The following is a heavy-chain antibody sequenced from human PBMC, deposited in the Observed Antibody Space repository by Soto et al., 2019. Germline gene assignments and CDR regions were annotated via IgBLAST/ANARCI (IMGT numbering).Heavy chain of an antibody. V-gene: IGHV1-18*01. D-gene: IGHD2-21*02. CDR1: GYTFTSYG. Sequence: QVQLVQSGAEVKKPGASVKVSCKASGYTFTSYGITWVRQAPGQGLEWMGWINGYNGKIKYAQKLQGRVTMTTDTSTSTAYMELRSLRSDDTAVYYCARDQRGGDWYGDDYWGQGTLVTVSS. CDR2: INGYNGKI. J-gene: IGHJ4*02. CDR3: ARDQRGGDWYGDDY.